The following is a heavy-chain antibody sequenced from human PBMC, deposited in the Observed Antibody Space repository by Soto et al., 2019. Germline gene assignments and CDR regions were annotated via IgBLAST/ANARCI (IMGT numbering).Heavy chain of an antibody. CDR2: VSSDGTNK. CDR1: GFTFTTYA. V-gene: IGHV3-33*01. D-gene: IGHD6-19*01. J-gene: IGHJ4*02. Sequence: QVQLVESGGGVVQPGTSLRLSCAASGFTFTTYAMNWVRQAPGQGLEWVAMVSSDGTNKNYADSVKGRFIVSRDNSKNTLWLQMDSLRAEDTAVYYCARDPDGGQWLFNYWGQGSLVTVSS. CDR3: ARDPDGGQWLFNY.